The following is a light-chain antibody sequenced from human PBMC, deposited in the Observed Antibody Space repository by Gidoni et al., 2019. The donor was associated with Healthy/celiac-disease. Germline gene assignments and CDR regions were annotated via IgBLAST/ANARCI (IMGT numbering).Light chain of an antibody. V-gene: IGLV1-51*01. Sequence: SVLTQAPSVSAAPGQKVPISCSGSSSNIGNNYVAWYQQLPGTAPKLLIYDNNKRPSGIPDRFSGSKSGTSATLGITGLQTGDEADYYCGTWDSSLSAVFGGGTKLTVL. CDR3: GTWDSSLSAV. CDR1: SSNIGNNY. CDR2: DNN. J-gene: IGLJ2*01.